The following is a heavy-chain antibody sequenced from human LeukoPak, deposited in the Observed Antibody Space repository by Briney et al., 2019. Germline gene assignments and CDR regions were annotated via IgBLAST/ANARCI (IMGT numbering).Heavy chain of an antibody. Sequence: SETLSLTCAVYGGSFSGYYWSWIRQPPGKGLEWIGEINHSGSTNYNPSLKSRVTISVDTSKNQFSLKLSSVTAADTAVYYCAGAYGDLSRWGLGTLVTVSS. CDR3: AGAYGDLSR. CDR1: GGSFSGYY. V-gene: IGHV4-34*01. CDR2: INHSGST. D-gene: IGHD3-10*01. J-gene: IGHJ4*02.